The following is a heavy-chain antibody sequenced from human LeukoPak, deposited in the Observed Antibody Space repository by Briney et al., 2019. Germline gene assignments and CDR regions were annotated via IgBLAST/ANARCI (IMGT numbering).Heavy chain of an antibody. Sequence: SGGSLRLSCAASGFTFSNYAMSWVRQAPGKGLEWVANIKQDGSEKNYVDSVKGRFTISRDDAKNSLYLQMDTVRVEDTAVYYCASEAEVYFGYFHWGQGSLVTVSS. J-gene: IGHJ4*02. V-gene: IGHV3-7*01. CDR2: IKQDGSEK. CDR3: ASEAEVYFGYFH. CDR1: GFTFSNYA. D-gene: IGHD3-10*01.